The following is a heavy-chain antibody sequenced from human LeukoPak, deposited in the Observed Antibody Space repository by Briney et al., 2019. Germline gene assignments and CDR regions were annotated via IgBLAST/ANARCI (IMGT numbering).Heavy chain of an antibody. CDR3: ARGSLSGYSYDYYYYGMDV. CDR2: IIPIFGTA. V-gene: IGHV1-69*13. CDR1: GGTFSSYA. J-gene: IGHJ6*02. D-gene: IGHD5-18*01. Sequence: ASVKVSCKASGGTFSSYAISWVRQAPGQGLEWVGGIIPIFGTANYAQKFQGRVTITADESTSTAYMELSSLRSEDTAVYYCARGSLSGYSYDYYYYGMDVWGQGTTVTVSS.